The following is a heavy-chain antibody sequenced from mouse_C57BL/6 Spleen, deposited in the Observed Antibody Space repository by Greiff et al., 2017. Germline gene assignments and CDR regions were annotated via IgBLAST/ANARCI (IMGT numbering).Heavy chain of an antibody. CDR3: ARYGSSYGYFDV. CDR1: GYTFTSYW. D-gene: IGHD1-1*01. Sequence: QVQLQQPGAELVRPGSSVKLSCKASGYTFTSYWMHWVKQRPIQGLEWIGNIDPSDSETHYNQKFKDKATLTVDKSSSTADMQLSILTSEESAVYYCARYGSSYGYFDVWGTGTTVTVSS. CDR2: IDPSDSET. J-gene: IGHJ1*03. V-gene: IGHV1-52*01.